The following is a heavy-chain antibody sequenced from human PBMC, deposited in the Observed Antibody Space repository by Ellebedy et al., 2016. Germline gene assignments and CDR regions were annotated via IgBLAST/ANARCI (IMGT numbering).Heavy chain of an antibody. Sequence: GGSLRLSCAAPGFTFSSYWMSWVRQAPGKGLEWVAKIKQDGSEKYYVDSVKGRFTISRDNAKNSLYLQMNSLSAEDTAVYYCARLGFWALYFDFWGQGTLVTVSS. CDR3: ARLGFWALYFDF. V-gene: IGHV3-7*01. D-gene: IGHD3-10*01. J-gene: IGHJ4*02. CDR1: GFTFSSYW. CDR2: IKQDGSEK.